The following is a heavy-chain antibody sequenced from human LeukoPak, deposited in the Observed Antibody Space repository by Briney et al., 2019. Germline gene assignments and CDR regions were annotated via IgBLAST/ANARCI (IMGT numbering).Heavy chain of an antibody. CDR2: INHSGST. J-gene: IGHJ6*02. CDR3: ARGRFSSGSYYATHYYGMDV. Sequence: SETLSLTCAVYGGPFSGYYWSWIRQPPGKGLEWIGEINHSGSTNYNPSLKSRVTISVDTSKNQFSLKLSSVTAADTAVYYCARGRFSSGSYYATHYYGMDVWGQGTTVTVSS. CDR1: GGPFSGYY. D-gene: IGHD1-26*01. V-gene: IGHV4-34*01.